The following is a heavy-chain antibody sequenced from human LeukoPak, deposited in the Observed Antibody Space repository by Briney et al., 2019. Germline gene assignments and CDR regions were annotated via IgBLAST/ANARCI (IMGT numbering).Heavy chain of an antibody. V-gene: IGHV1-8*03. CDR2: MNPNSGNT. CDR1: GYTFTGYY. J-gene: IGHJ4*02. D-gene: IGHD1-14*01. Sequence: ASVKVSCKASGYTFTGYYMHWVRQAPGQGLEWMGWMNPNSGNTGYAQKFQGRVTITRNTSISTAYMELSSLRSEDTAVYYCARARRSYDYFDYWGQGTLVTVSS. CDR3: ARARRSYDYFDY.